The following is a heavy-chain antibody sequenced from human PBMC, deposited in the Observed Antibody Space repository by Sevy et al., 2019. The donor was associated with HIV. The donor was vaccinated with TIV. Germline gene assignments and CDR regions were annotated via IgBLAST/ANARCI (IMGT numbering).Heavy chain of an antibody. CDR2: ISPHNGDT. Sequence: ASVKVSCKASGYTFTTYRITWVRQAPGQGLEWMGWISPHNGDTNYAQKDRGRVTMTTDTSTSTAYMELRSRRSDDTAVYYCARAFCSGGRCYSFAYWGQGTLVTVSS. V-gene: IGHV1-18*04. D-gene: IGHD2-15*01. CDR3: ARAFCSGGRCYSFAY. J-gene: IGHJ4*02. CDR1: GYTFTTYR.